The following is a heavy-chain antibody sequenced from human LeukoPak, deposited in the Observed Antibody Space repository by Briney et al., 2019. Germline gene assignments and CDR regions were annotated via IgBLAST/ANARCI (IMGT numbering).Heavy chain of an antibody. Sequence: SVKVSCKASGGTFSSYAISWVRQAPGQGLEWMGGIIPIFGTANYAQKFQGRVTITTDESTSTAYMELSSLRSEDTAVYYCASYVIVGASVWGYWGQGTLVTVSS. CDR1: GGTFSSYA. D-gene: IGHD1-26*01. V-gene: IGHV1-69*05. CDR3: ASYVIVGASVWGY. J-gene: IGHJ4*02. CDR2: IIPIFGTA.